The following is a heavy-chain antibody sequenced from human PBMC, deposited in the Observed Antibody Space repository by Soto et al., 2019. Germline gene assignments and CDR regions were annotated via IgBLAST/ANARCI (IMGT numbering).Heavy chain of an antibody. Sequence: SETLSLTCTVSGGSITSDDYYWSWIRQPPGKGLEWIGYIYYSGRTHYNPSLESRLTISVDTSKNQFSLKLTSVTAADTAMYYCVRDYNRADWFDPWGQGTLVTVSS. CDR3: VRDYNRADWFDP. J-gene: IGHJ5*02. D-gene: IGHD3-10*01. CDR2: IYYSGRT. V-gene: IGHV4-30-4*01. CDR1: GGSITSDDYY.